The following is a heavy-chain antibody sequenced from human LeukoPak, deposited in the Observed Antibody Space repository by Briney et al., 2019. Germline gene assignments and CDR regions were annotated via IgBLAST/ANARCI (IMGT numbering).Heavy chain of an antibody. Sequence: GESLKISCKGSGYSFTSYWIGWVRQMPGKGLEWMGIIYPGDSDTRHSPSFQGQVTISADKSISTAYLQWSSLKASDTAMYYCASLIAAAGSWFDPWGQGTLVTVSS. CDR3: ASLIAAAGSWFDP. CDR1: GYSFTSYW. CDR2: IYPGDSDT. J-gene: IGHJ5*02. V-gene: IGHV5-51*01. D-gene: IGHD6-13*01.